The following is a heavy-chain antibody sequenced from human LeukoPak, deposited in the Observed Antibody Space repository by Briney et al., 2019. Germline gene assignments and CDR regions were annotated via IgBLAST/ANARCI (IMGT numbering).Heavy chain of an antibody. V-gene: IGHV5-51*01. D-gene: IGHD6-13*01. J-gene: IGHJ5*02. CDR1: GYKLTNNW. CDR2: IYPGYSGA. CDR3: VRFALTSSLDH. Sequence: GESLKISCKISGYKLTNNWIGWVRQVPGKGLEWMGRIYPGYSGAKYSPAFQGQVSLLVDASISTAYLQLSGLRASDTAIYYCVRFALTSSLDHWGQGTLVTVSS.